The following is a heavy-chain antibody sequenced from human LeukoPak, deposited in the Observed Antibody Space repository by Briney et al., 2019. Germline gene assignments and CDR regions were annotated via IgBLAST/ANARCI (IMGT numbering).Heavy chain of an antibody. V-gene: IGHV4-39*01. CDR3: ARLGRYSSSSGGFDY. D-gene: IGHD6-6*01. J-gene: IGHJ4*02. CDR1: GGSISSSNYY. CDR2: IYYSGST. Sequence: SETLSLTCTVSGGSISSSNYYWGWLRQPPGKGLEWIVSIYYSGSTYYNPSLKSRVTISVDTSKNEFSLKLRSVTAADTAVYYCARLGRYSSSSGGFDYWGQGTLVTVSA.